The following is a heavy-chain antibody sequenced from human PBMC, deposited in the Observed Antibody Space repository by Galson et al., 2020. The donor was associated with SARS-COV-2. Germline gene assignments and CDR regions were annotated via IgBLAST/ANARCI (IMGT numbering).Heavy chain of an antibody. CDR1: GFSLSTSGVG. V-gene: IGHV2-5*02. J-gene: IGHJ5*02. CDR3: AHKGLVVVKGWFDP. Sequence: KMSGPTLVKPTQTLTLTCTFSGFSLSTSGVGVGWIRQPPGKALEWLALIYWDDDKRYSPSLKSRLTITKDTSKNQVVLTMTNMDPVDTATYYCAHKGLVVVKGWFDPGGQGTLVTGSS. D-gene: IGHD3-22*01. CDR2: IYWDDDK.